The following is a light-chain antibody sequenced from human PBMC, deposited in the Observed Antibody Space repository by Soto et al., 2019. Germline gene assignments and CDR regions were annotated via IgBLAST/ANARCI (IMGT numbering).Light chain of an antibody. J-gene: IGKJ4*01. Sequence: DIQMTQTPSSVSASVGDTVTITCRASQDISSWVAWYQQKPGKDPKLLISAASSLQSGVPTRFSGSGSGTDFTLIISGLQPEDFATYFCQQGDSFPFTFGGGTKVEIK. CDR1: QDISSW. CDR3: QQGDSFPFT. CDR2: AAS. V-gene: IGKV1-12*01.